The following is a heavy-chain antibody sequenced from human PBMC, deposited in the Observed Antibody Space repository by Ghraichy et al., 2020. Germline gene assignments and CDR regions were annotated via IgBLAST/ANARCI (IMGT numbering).Heavy chain of an antibody. D-gene: IGHD6-19*01. CDR2: ISASGGGT. J-gene: IGHJ4*02. Sequence: SCAASGFTFNNYAMSWVRQAPGKGLEWVSAISASGGGTFYADSVKGRFTISRDNSKNTLYLQMNSLRAEDTAVYYCAKDLSVGSGWYFDYWGQGTLVTVSS. V-gene: IGHV3-23*01. CDR3: AKDLSVGSGWYFDY. CDR1: GFTFNNYA.